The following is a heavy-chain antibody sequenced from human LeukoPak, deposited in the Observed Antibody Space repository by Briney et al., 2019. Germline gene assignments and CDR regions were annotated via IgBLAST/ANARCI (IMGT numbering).Heavy chain of an antibody. CDR2: IYYSGST. D-gene: IGHD3-10*01. V-gene: IGHV4-39*01. J-gene: IGHJ4*02. CDR3: ASWDMVRGVIIDY. Sequence: SETLSLTCTVSGGSISSSNYYWGWIRQPPGKGLEWIGSIYYSGSTYYNPSLESRVTISVDTSKNQFSLKLSSVTAADTAVYYCASWDMVRGVIIDYWGQGTLVTVSS. CDR1: GGSISSSNYY.